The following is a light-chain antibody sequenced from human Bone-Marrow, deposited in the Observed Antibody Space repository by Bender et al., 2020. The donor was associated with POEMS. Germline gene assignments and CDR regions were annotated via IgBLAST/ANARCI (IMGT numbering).Light chain of an antibody. CDR3: QSSDSGGTYV. Sequence: SSELTQPPSVSVSPGQTARITCSGDELPRRYSYWYQQKPGQAPLLVTYKDTERPSGIPGRFSGSSSGTTVTLTISGVQAEDEADYYCQSSDSGGTYVFGTGTKVTVL. CDR1: ELPRRY. CDR2: KDT. J-gene: IGLJ1*01. V-gene: IGLV3-25*03.